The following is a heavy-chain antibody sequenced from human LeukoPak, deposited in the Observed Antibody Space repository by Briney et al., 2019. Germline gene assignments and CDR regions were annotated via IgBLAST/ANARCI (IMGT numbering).Heavy chain of an antibody. CDR3: ARDTYYDSSGYYFS. J-gene: IGHJ5*02. CDR1: GYTFTSYG. CDR2: ISAYNGNT. D-gene: IGHD3-22*01. Sequence: GASVKVSCKASGYTFTSYGISWVRQAPGQGLEWMGWISAYNGNTNHAQKLQGRVTMTTDTSTSTAYMELRSLRSDDTAVYYCARDTYYDSSGYYFSWGQGTLVTVSS. V-gene: IGHV1-18*01.